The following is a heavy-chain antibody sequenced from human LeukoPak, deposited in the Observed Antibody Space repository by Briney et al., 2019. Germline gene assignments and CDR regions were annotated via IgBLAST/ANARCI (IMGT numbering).Heavy chain of an antibody. D-gene: IGHD3-16*01. J-gene: IGHJ5*02. V-gene: IGHV3-23*01. CDR2: IGGSGDNT. CDR3: VKDRGPYVGIADNWFDP. CDR1: GFTFRLYA. Sequence: GGSLRLSCAASGFTFRLYAMSWVRQAPGKGPEWGSAIGGSGDNTYYPDSVRGRSTISRDNSKTTVYLQMNSLRAEDTAIYYCVKDRGPYVGIADNWFDPWGQGTLVTVSS.